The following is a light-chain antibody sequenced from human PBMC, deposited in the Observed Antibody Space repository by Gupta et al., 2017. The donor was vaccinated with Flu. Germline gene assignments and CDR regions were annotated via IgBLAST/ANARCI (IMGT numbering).Light chain of an antibody. J-gene: IGKJ1*01. CDR3: QEYGSSRT. Sequence: EIVLTQSPGTLSLSPGERATLSCRASQSVSSRYLAWYQQKPGQAPRLLIYDASSRATGIPDRFSGSVSGXDFTLTXSRLEPEDFAVYYCQEYGSSRTFGXGTKVEIK. CDR2: DAS. V-gene: IGKV3-20*01. CDR1: QSVSSRY.